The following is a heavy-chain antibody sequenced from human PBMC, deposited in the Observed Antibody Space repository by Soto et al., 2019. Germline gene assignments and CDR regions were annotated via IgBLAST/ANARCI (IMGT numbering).Heavy chain of an antibody. V-gene: IGHV3-48*02. J-gene: IGHJ4*02. Sequence: EVQLVESGGGLVQPGGSLRLSCAASGFTFSDYSINWVRQAPGKGLEWISYISPSSSVINYADSVKGRFTMSRDNAKNSVFLQMNSLRDEDTGVYFCARELPVIRADNWGQGTPVTVSS. CDR3: ARELPVIRADN. D-gene: IGHD3-3*02. CDR1: GFTFSDYS. CDR2: ISPSSSVI.